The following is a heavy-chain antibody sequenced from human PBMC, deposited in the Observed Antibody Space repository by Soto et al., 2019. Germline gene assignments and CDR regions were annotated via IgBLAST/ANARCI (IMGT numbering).Heavy chain of an antibody. V-gene: IGHV4-30-4*01. J-gene: IGHJ6*02. CDR2: IHYSGSV. D-gene: IGHD2-21*02. Sequence: SETLSLTCTVSGGSTSSGGYYWTWIRQPPGKGLEWIGYIHYSGSVYYNPSLQSRLSMSVDTSKNLFSLKLASVTAADTAVYFCVREDDGGDRDYYGLDVWGQGTTVTVSS. CDR1: GGSTSSGGYY. CDR3: VREDDGGDRDYYGLDV.